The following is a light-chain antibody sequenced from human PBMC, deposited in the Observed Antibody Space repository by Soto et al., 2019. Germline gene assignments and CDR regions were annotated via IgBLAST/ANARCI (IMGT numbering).Light chain of an antibody. J-gene: IGKJ5*01. CDR3: QQRSNWPPIT. V-gene: IGKV3-11*01. Sequence: IVLPQSLGTLSLPPEERATLSLRASQSVKTFLVWYQQRPGQAPRLLSHDASHRAAGIPARFSGSGFGTDFTLTISSLEPEDAAVYYCQQRSNWPPITVGQGTRLEIK. CDR1: QSVKTF. CDR2: DAS.